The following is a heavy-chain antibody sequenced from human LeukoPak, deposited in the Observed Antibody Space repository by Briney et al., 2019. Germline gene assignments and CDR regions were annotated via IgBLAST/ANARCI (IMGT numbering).Heavy chain of an antibody. CDR2: IYYSGST. V-gene: IGHV4-39*01. CDR1: GGSISSSSYY. J-gene: IGHJ4*02. CDR3: ARRGSSGRSFDY. Sequence: PSETLPLTCTVSGGSISSSSYYWGWIRQPPGKGLEWIGSIYYSGSTYYNPSLKSRVTISVDTSKNQFSLKLSSVTAADTAVYYCARRGSSGRSFDYWGQGTLVTVSS. D-gene: IGHD3-22*01.